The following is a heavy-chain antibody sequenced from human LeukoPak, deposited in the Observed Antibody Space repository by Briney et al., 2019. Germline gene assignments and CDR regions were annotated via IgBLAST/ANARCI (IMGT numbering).Heavy chain of an antibody. Sequence: SETLSLTCAVYGGSFSGYYWSWTRQHPGEGLEWIGYIYYSGTTQYNPSLKSRVTISIDTSKNQFSLKLTSVTAADTAVYYCARAACSSTSCYAGYYYGMDVWGQGTTVTVSS. CDR3: ARAACSSTSCYAGYYYGMDV. D-gene: IGHD2-2*01. J-gene: IGHJ6*02. CDR1: GGSFSGYY. V-gene: IGHV4-31*11. CDR2: IYYSGTT.